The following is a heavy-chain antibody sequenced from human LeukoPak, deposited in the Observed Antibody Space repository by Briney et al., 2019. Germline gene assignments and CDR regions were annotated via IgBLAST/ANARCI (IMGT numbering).Heavy chain of an antibody. D-gene: IGHD4-17*01. J-gene: IGHJ4*02. CDR2: IGTGGTTI. Sequence: GGSLKLSCAASGFTFSTYSMNWVRQAPGKGLEWVSYIGTGGTTIYYADSVKGRFTISRDNAKNSLYLQMNSLRAEDTAVYYCASPAGIGTVTYWGQGTLVTVSS. CDR3: ASPAGIGTVTY. V-gene: IGHV3-48*04. CDR1: GFTFSTYS.